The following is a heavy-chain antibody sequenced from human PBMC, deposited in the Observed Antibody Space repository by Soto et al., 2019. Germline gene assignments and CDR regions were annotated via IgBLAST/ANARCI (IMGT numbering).Heavy chain of an antibody. Sequence: ASVKVSCKASGYTFTSYYMHWVRQAPGQGLEWMGIINPSGDSTSYAQKFQGRVTMTRDTSTSAVYMELSSLRSEDTAVYYCARSYYDYVWGSYRSAHFDYWGQGTLVTVSS. D-gene: IGHD3-16*02. CDR2: INPSGDST. J-gene: IGHJ4*02. CDR1: GYTFTSYY. CDR3: ARSYYDYVWGSYRSAHFDY. V-gene: IGHV1-46*01.